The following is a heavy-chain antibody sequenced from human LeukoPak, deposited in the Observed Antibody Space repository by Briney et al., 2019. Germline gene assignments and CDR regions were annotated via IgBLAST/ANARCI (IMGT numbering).Heavy chain of an antibody. Sequence: GGPLRLSCGVSGYPFRNAWKSWVRQAPGKGVGWVGRIKSKTDGGTTDYAAPVKGRFTISRDDSKNTLYLQMNRLKTEDTAVDYCTTVLLWFGELFYWGQGTLVTVSS. CDR2: IKSKTDGGTT. V-gene: IGHV3-15*01. CDR3: TTVLLWFGELFY. J-gene: IGHJ4*01. D-gene: IGHD3-10*01. CDR1: GYPFRNAW.